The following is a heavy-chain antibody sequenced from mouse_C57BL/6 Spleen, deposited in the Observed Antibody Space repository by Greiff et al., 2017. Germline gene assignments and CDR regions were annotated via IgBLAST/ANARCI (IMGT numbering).Heavy chain of an antibody. V-gene: IGHV1-52*01. D-gene: IGHD2-4*01. J-gene: IGHJ4*01. CDR1: GYTFTSYW. CDR2: IDPSGSGT. Sequence: VQLQQPGAELVRPGSSVKLSCKASGYTFTSYWMHWVKQRPIQGLEWIGNIDPSGSGTHYNQKFKDKATLTVDKSSSTAYMQLSSLTSEDSAVYDCARHDYSSYARDYWGQGTSVTVSS. CDR3: ARHDYSSYARDY.